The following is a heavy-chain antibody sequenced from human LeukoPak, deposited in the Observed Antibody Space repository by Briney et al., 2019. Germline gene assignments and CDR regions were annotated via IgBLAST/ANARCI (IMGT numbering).Heavy chain of an antibody. CDR1: GGTVSSGG. CDR2: IIPMFGIA. D-gene: IGHD2-21*02. CDR3: ARTVVVTAEHAFDI. Sequence: ASVKVSCKASGGTVSSGGISWVRQAPRQGLEWMGVIIPMFGIANYAQKFQGRVTITADKSTSTVYLELRSLTSEDTAVYYCARTVVVTAEHAFDIWGQGTMVTVSS. V-gene: IGHV1-69*10. J-gene: IGHJ3*02.